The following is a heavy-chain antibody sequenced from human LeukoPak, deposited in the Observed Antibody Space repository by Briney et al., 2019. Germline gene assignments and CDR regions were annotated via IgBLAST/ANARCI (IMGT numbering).Heavy chain of an antibody. CDR3: ARSITMIVVAPGN. J-gene: IGHJ4*02. D-gene: IGHD3-22*01. V-gene: IGHV3-23*01. CDR2: ISGSGGST. Sequence: GGSLRLSCAASGFTFSSYAMSWVRQAPGKGLEWVSAISGSGGSTYYADSVKGRFTISRDNSKNTLYLQMNSLRAEDTAVYYCARSITMIVVAPGNWSQGTLVTASS. CDR1: GFTFSSYA.